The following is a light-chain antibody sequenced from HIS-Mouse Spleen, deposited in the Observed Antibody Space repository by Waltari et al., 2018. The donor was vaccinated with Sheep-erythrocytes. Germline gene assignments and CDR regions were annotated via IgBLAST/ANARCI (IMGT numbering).Light chain of an antibody. CDR3: SSYAGSNNWV. CDR1: RSDVGGYNY. Sequence: QSALTQPPSASGSPGQSVTIPCTGTRSDVGGYNYVSWYQQHPGKAPKLMIYEVSKWPSGVPDRFSGSKSGNTASLTVSGLQAEDEADYYCSSYAGSNNWVFGGGTKLTVL. J-gene: IGLJ3*02. V-gene: IGLV2-8*01. CDR2: EVS.